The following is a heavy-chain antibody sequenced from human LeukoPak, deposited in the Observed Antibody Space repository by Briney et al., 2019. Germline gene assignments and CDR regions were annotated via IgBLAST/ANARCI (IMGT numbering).Heavy chain of an antibody. Sequence: SETLCLTCTVSGGSINNYYWSWIRQPAGKGLEWIGRIYTRGSTNYNPSLKSRVTMSVDTSKNQFSLKLSSVTAADTAVYYCARGRYCSADICSGGDAFDIWGQGTMVSVSS. D-gene: IGHD2-15*01. CDR2: IYTRGST. J-gene: IGHJ3*02. V-gene: IGHV4-4*07. CDR3: ARGRYCSADICSGGDAFDI. CDR1: GGSINNYY.